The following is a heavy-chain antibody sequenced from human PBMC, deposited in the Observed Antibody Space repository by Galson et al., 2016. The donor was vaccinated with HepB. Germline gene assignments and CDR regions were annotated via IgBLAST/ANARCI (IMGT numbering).Heavy chain of an antibody. D-gene: IGHD3-10*01. CDR3: AKAVHGWSPRPGF. CDR1: GFIFSNYA. V-gene: IGHV3-23*01. J-gene: IGHJ4*02. Sequence: SLRLSCAASGFIFSNYAMIWVRQAPGKGLEWVSTISGSGDGTYYADSMKGRFTISRDNSKNTLYLQLHNLRAEDTAIFYCAKAVHGWSPRPGFWGQGTLVTVSS. CDR2: ISGSGDGT.